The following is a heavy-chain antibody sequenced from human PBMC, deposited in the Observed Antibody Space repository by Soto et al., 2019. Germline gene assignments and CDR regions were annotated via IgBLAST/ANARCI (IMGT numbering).Heavy chain of an antibody. CDR2: INPNSGGT. D-gene: IGHD5-18*01. Sequence: ASVKVSCKASGYTFTGYYMHWVRQAPGQGLEWMGWINPNSGGTNYAQKFQGWVTMTRDTSISTAYMELSRLRSDDTAVYYCARALRGYSYGYDYYYGMDVWGQGTTVTVSS. CDR1: GYTFTGYY. CDR3: ARALRGYSYGYDYYYGMDV. J-gene: IGHJ6*02. V-gene: IGHV1-2*04.